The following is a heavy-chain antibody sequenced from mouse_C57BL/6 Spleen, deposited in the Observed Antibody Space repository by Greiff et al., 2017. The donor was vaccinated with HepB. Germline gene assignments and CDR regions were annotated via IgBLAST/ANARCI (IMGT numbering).Heavy chain of an antibody. CDR2: IYPEDGDT. CDR1: GYAFSSSW. Sequence: QVQLQQSGPELVKPGASVKISCTASGYAFSSSWMNWVKQRPGKGLEWIGRIYPEDGDTNYNGKFKGKATLTADKSSSTAYMQLSSLTSEDSAVYFCERGYGSSYAMDYWGQGTSVTVSS. J-gene: IGHJ4*01. D-gene: IGHD1-1*01. V-gene: IGHV1-82*01. CDR3: ERGYGSSYAMDY.